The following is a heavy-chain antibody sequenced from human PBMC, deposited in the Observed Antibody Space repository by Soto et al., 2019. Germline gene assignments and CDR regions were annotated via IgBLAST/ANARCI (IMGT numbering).Heavy chain of an antibody. V-gene: IGHV1-2*02. Sequence: ASVKVSCKASGYTFTGYYMHWVRQAPGQGLEWMGWINPNSGGTNYAQKLQGRVTMTTDTSTSTAYMELRSLRSDDTAVYYCARDNVDTAMVTYYYYGMDVWGQGTTVTVSS. CDR3: ARDNVDTAMVTYYYYGMDV. CDR2: INPNSGGT. J-gene: IGHJ6*02. D-gene: IGHD5-18*01. CDR1: GYTFTGYY.